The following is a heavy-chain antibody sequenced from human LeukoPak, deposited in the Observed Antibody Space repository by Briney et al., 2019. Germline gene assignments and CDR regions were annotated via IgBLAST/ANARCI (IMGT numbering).Heavy chain of an antibody. D-gene: IGHD3-22*01. J-gene: IGHJ4*02. V-gene: IGHV1-69*04. CDR1: GYTFTSYG. CDR3: ARVEDYYDSSDN. Sequence: SVKVSCKASGYTFTSYGISWVRQAPGQGLEWMGRIIPILGIANYAQKFQGRVTITADKSTCTAYMELSSLRSEDTAVYYCARVEDYYDSSDNWGQGTLVTVSS. CDR2: IIPILGIA.